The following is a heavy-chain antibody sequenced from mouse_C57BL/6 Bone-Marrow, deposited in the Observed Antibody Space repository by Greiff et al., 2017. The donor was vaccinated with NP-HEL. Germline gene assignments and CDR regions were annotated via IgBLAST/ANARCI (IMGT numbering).Heavy chain of an antibody. D-gene: IGHD2-5*01. CDR2: IYPSDSET. CDR3: ARGDSNCGYFDY. CDR1: GYTFTSYW. J-gene: IGHJ2*01. V-gene: IGHV1-61*01. Sequence: QVHVKQPGAELVRPGSSVKLSCKASGYTFTSYWMDWVKQRPGQGLEWIGNIYPSDSETHYNQKFKDKATLTVDKSSSTAYMQLSSLTSEDSAVYYCARGDSNCGYFDYWGQGTTLTVSS.